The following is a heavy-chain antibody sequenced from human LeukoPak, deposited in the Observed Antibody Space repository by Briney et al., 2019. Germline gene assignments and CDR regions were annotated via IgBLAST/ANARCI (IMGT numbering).Heavy chain of an antibody. Sequence: SVKVSCKASGYTFTSYYMHWVRQAPGQGLEWMGGIIPIFGTANYAQKFQGRVTITADESTSTAYMELSSLRSEDTAVYYCARGVAAAGTFDYWGQGTLVTVSS. CDR1: GYTFTSYY. CDR3: ARGVAAAGTFDY. J-gene: IGHJ4*02. D-gene: IGHD6-13*01. V-gene: IGHV1-69*13. CDR2: IIPIFGTA.